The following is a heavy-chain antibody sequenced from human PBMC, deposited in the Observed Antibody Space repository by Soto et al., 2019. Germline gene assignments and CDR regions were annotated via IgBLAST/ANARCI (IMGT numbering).Heavy chain of an antibody. CDR1: GYTFPSYG. J-gene: IGHJ4*02. CDR2: ISAYTGNT. CDR3: XXXXXXXXXXXXXXXXY. V-gene: IGHV1-18*04. Sequence: QVQLVQSGAEVKKPGASVKVSCKASGYTFPSYGISWVRQAPGQGLEWMGWISAYTGNTNYAQKLQGRVTMTTDTYQSTDDLELGRLRSEDTAMXYXXXXXXXXXXXXXXXXXYWGQGTLVTVSS.